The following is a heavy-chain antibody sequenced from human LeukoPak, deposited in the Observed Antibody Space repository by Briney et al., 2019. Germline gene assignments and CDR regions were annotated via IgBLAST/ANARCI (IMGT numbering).Heavy chain of an antibody. CDR3: ARDGRNEDAFDI. CDR1: GFTVSSNY. J-gene: IGHJ3*02. V-gene: IGHV3-53*01. CDR2: IYSGGST. D-gene: IGHD1-1*01. Sequence: GGSLRLSCAASGFTVSSNYMSWVRQAPGKGLEWVSVIYSGGSTYYADSVKGRFTISRDNSKNTPYLQMNSLRAEDTAVYYCARDGRNEDAFDIWGQGTMVTVSS.